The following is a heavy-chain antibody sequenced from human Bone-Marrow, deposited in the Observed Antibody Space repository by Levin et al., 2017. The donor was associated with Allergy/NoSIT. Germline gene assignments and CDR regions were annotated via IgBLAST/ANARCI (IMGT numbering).Heavy chain of an antibody. D-gene: IGHD2-21*02. CDR3: ATGGDHYYDY. V-gene: IGHV3-30*04. CDR2: FPHDGSKE. Sequence: RGESLKISCAASGFTFTTHAMHWIRQAPGKGLEWVAVFPHDGSKEHYTDSVQGRFTISRDNSKNTLSLQMNSLRPEDTAVYYCATGGDHYYDYWGQGTLVTVSS. J-gene: IGHJ4*02. CDR1: GFTFTTHA.